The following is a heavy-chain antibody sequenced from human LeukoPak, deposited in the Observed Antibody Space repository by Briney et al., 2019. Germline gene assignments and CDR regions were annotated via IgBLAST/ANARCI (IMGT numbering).Heavy chain of an antibody. CDR3: AREGGYSYGYDY. J-gene: IGHJ4*02. V-gene: IGHV4-4*07. CDR1: GDSIGSYY. D-gene: IGHD5-18*01. Sequence: SETLSLTCTVSGDSIGSYYWSWIRQPAGKGPEWIGHIYTSGTTKHNPSLKSRVTMSVDTSHNQFSLRLKLSSVTAADTAMYYCAREGGYSYGYDYWGQGTLVTVSS. CDR2: IYTSGTT.